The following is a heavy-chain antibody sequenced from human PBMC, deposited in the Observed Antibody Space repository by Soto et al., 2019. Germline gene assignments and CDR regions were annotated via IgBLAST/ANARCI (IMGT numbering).Heavy chain of an antibody. D-gene: IGHD6-6*01. CDR1: GFTFSSYD. Sequence: PGGSLRLSCAASGFTFSSYDMHWVRQAPGKGLEYVSGISSNGVGTYYANSVQGRFTISRDNSKNTVYLQMGSLRPEDMAVYYCARRARPDFYYMDVWGKGTTVTVSS. CDR3: ARRARPDFYYMDV. V-gene: IGHV3-64*01. J-gene: IGHJ6*03. CDR2: ISSNGVGT.